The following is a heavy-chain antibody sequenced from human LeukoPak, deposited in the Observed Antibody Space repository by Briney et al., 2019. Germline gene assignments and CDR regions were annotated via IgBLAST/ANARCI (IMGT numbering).Heavy chain of an antibody. CDR2: VSGSGRNT. CDR1: VFSFNNYA. Sequence: GGSLSLSCAVSVFSFNNYAMSWVREAPRKGLEWVSAVSGSGRNTYYADSVKGRFTISRDNSKNTLYLQMNSLRAEDTAVYYCAKDTLSGTYYGYFDSWGQGTLVTVSS. V-gene: IGHV3-23*01. CDR3: AKDTLSGTYYGYFDS. D-gene: IGHD1-26*01. J-gene: IGHJ4*02.